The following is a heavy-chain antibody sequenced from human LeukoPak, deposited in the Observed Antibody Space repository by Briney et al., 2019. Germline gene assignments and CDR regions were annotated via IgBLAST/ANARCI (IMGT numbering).Heavy chain of an antibody. V-gene: IGHV3-23*01. D-gene: IGHD5-12*01. CDR3: ANHIVATMVPFDY. CDR2: ISGSGGST. J-gene: IGHJ4*02. Sequence: GGSLRLSCAASGFTFSSYAMSWVRQAPGKGLEWASAISGSGGSTYYADSVKGRFTISRDNSKNTLYLQMNSLRAEDTAVYYCANHIVATMVPFDYWGQGTLVTVSS. CDR1: GFTFSSYA.